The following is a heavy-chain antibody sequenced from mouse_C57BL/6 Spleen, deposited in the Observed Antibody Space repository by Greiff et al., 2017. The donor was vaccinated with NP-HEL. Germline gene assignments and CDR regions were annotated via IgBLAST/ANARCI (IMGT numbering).Heavy chain of an antibody. D-gene: IGHD2-13*01. V-gene: IGHV5-17*01. CDR2: ISSGSSTI. J-gene: IGHJ1*03. CDR3: ARGTRYFDV. CDR1: GFTFSDYE. Sequence: EVKLVESGGGLVKPGGSLKLSCAASGFTFSDYEMHWVRQAPEKGLAWVAYISSGSSTIYYADTVKGRFTISRDNAKNTLFLQMTSLRSEDTAMYYCARGTRYFDVWGTGTTVTVSS.